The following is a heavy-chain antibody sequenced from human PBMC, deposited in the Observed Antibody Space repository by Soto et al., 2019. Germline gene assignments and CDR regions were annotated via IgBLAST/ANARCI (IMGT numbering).Heavy chain of an antibody. V-gene: IGHV1-46*01. Sequence: WASVKVSCKAPGATFTSYYLNWVRQAPGQGLEWMGVINPHGGSTKYAQKFQGRITMTRDTSRSTVYMELGSLRSDDTAIYYCARSSGGNFGIIIEGSNWFDPWGQGTLVTVSS. J-gene: IGHJ5*02. D-gene: IGHD3-3*01. CDR3: ARSSGGNFGIIIEGSNWFDP. CDR2: INPHGGST. CDR1: GATFTSYY.